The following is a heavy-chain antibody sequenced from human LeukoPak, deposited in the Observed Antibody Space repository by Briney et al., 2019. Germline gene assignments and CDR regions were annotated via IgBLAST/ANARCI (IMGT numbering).Heavy chain of an antibody. Sequence: SETLSLTCTVSGGSISSSIYYWGWIRQPPGKGLEWIGSIYYNGSTYYNPSLKSRVTISVDTSKKRFSLRLSSVTAADSAVYYWAREGSGSLFYYGMDVWGQGTTVTVSS. CDR3: AREGSGSLFYYGMDV. V-gene: IGHV4-39*02. D-gene: IGHD3-10*01. J-gene: IGHJ6*02. CDR2: IYYNGST. CDR1: GGSISSSIYY.